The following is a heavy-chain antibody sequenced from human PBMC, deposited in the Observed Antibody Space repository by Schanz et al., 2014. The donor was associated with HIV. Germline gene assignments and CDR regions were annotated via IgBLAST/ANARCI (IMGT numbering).Heavy chain of an antibody. CDR1: GFTFGTTW. CDR2: ITPDGSVT. J-gene: IGHJ5*02. CDR3: ARDISTYCVGDCPAQFDP. V-gene: IGHV3-74*01. Sequence: EVQLVESGGGLVQPGESLSLSCVASGFTFGTTWMYWVRQGPGKGLTWVSYITPDGSVTYADSVKGRFTISRDDFKDTLYLQMNSLRAEDTATYYCARDISTYCVGDCPAQFDPRGQGTLVTVSS. D-gene: IGHD2-21*02.